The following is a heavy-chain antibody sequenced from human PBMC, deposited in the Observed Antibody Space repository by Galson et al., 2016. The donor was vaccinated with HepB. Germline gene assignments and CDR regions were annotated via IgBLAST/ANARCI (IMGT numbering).Heavy chain of an antibody. D-gene: IGHD5-24*01. CDR2: IFYSGNT. CDR1: GDSISSSLYY. Sequence: SETLSLTCIVSGDSISSSLYYWGYIRQPPGKGLEWIGTIFYSGNTYYNPSLKSRVTISVDTSKNQFSMKLTSVTAADTAIYYCARLTPDGYSLYFDYWGQGTLVTVSS. J-gene: IGHJ4*02. V-gene: IGHV4-39*01. CDR3: ARLTPDGYSLYFDY.